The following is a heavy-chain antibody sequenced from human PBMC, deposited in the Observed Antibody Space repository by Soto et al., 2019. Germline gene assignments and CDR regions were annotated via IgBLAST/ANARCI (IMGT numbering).Heavy chain of an antibody. CDR2: IYYSGST. J-gene: IGHJ4*02. D-gene: IGHD5-18*01. CDR3: ARGGYNYVKP. Sequence: PSETLSLTCTVSGGSVSSGGYYWSWIRQHPGKGLEWIGYIYYSGSTYYNPSLKSRVTISVDTSKNQFSLKLSSVTAADTAVYYCARGGYNYVKPWGQGTLVTVSS. CDR1: GGSVSSGGYY. V-gene: IGHV4-31*03.